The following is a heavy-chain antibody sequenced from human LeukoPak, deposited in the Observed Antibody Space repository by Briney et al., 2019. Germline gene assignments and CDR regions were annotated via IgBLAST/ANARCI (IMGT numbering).Heavy chain of an antibody. CDR1: GYTFTGYY. CDR2: IIPNSGGT. D-gene: IGHD3-9*01. CDR3: ARTLTGGRGGYFDY. J-gene: IGHJ4*02. Sequence: ASVKVSCKASGYTFTGYYIHWVRQAPGQGLEWMGWIIPNSGGTNYALRFQGRVTMTRDTSISTAYMELTSLRSDDTALYYCARTLTGGRGGYFDYWGQGTLVTVSS. V-gene: IGHV1-2*02.